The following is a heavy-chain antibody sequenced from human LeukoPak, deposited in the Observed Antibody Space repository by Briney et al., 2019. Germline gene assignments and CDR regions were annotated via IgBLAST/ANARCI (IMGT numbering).Heavy chain of an antibody. V-gene: IGHV4-59*01. CDR2: IYYSGST. CDR1: GGSISSCY. D-gene: IGHD5-24*01. CDR3: ARAPGGDGYKGYYFDY. J-gene: IGHJ4*02. Sequence: PSETLSLTCTVSGGSISSCYWSWIRQPPGKGLEWIGYIYYSGSTNYNPSLKSRVTISVDTSKNQFSLKLSSVTAADTAVYYCARAPGGDGYKGYYFDYWGQGTLVTVSS.